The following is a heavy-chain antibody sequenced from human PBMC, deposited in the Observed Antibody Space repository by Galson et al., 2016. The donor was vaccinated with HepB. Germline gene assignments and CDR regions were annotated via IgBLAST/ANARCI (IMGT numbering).Heavy chain of an antibody. Sequence: TLSLTCGVSGGSINTSNWWSWVRQPPGKGLEWVGEIYHTGSTNYNPSLKSRVTISVDKSKNEFSLKLNSVTAADTAVYYCARVPGGINNLVRGVVWFDPWGQGTLVIVSS. V-gene: IGHV4-4*02. CDR2: IYHTGST. CDR3: ARVPGGINNLVRGVVWFDP. D-gene: IGHD3-10*01. CDR1: GGSINTSNW. J-gene: IGHJ5*02.